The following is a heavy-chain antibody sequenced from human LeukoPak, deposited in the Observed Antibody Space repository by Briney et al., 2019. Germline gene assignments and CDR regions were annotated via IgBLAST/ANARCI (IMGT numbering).Heavy chain of an antibody. D-gene: IGHD1-7*01. Sequence: KASETLSLTCTVSGGSITSYYWSWMRQPPGKGLEWIGYIHCSGSTNYNPSLKSRVTISLDTSRTQFSLKLTSVTAADTAVYYCASTEWNYARWGQGTLVTVSS. V-gene: IGHV4-59*08. CDR1: GGSITSYY. CDR3: ASTEWNYAR. CDR2: IHCSGST. J-gene: IGHJ4*02.